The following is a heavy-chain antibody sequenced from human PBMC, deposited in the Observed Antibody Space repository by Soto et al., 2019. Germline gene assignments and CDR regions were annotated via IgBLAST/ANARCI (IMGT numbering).Heavy chain of an antibody. J-gene: IGHJ3*02. D-gene: IGHD6-19*01. V-gene: IGHV1-2*04. Sequence: SVKVSCKASGYTFTGYYMHWERQALGQGLERMGWINPNSGGTNYAQKFQGWVTMTRDTSISTAYMELSRLRSDDTVVYYCARGIAVAGTHASAIWGKGTMVTGSS. CDR1: GYTFTGYY. CDR3: ARGIAVAGTHASAI. CDR2: INPNSGGT.